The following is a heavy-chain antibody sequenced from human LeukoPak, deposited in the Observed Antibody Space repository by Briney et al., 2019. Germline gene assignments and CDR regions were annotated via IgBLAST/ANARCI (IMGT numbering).Heavy chain of an antibody. J-gene: IGHJ3*02. D-gene: IGHD3-10*01. CDR1: GGSISSYY. CDR3: ARHYYGSGSYYGAFDI. Sequence: SETLSLTCTVSGGSISSYYWSRIRQPAGKGLEWIGRIYTSGSTNYNPSLKSRVTMSVDTSKNQFSLKLSSVTAADTAVYYCARHYYGSGSYYGAFDIWGQGTMVTVSS. V-gene: IGHV4-4*07. CDR2: IYTSGST.